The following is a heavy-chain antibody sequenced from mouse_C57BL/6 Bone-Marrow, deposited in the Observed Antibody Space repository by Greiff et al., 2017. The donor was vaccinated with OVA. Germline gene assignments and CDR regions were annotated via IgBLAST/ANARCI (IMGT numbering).Heavy chain of an antibody. CDR2: IDPSDSYT. CDR1: GYTFTSYW. D-gene: IGHD1-1*01. J-gene: IGHJ3*01. Sequence: VQGVESGAELVMPGASVKLSCKASGYTFTSYWMHWVKQRPGQGLEWIGEIDPSDSYTNYNQKFKGKFTLTVDKSSSTAYMQLSSLTSEDSSVYYCARCSGSSSSWFAYWGQGTLVTVSA. CDR3: ARCSGSSSSWFAY. V-gene: IGHV1-69*01.